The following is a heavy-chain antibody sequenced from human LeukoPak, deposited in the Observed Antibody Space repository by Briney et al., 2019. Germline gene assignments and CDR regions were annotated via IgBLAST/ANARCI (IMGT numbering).Heavy chain of an antibody. Sequence: GASVKVSCKASGYTFTSYGISWVRQAPGQGLEWMGWISAYNGNTNYAQKLQGRVTMTTDTSTSTAYMELRSLRSDDTAVYYCARVSMVRGVIIRVYYFDYWGQGTLVTVSS. CDR2: ISAYNGNT. D-gene: IGHD3-10*01. J-gene: IGHJ4*02. V-gene: IGHV1-18*01. CDR3: ARVSMVRGVIIRVYYFDY. CDR1: GYTFTSYG.